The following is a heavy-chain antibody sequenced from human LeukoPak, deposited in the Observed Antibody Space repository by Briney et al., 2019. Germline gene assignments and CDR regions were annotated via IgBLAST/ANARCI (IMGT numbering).Heavy chain of an antibody. Sequence: ASVKVSCKASGYTFPSYGFSWVRQAPGQGLEWMGWMNAYNGYTNYAQKLQGRVTMTTDTSTSTVYMELRSLRPDDTAVYYCARAVHHYDILTGYFDYWGQGTLVTVSS. J-gene: IGHJ4*02. D-gene: IGHD3-9*01. CDR3: ARAVHHYDILTGYFDY. CDR2: MNAYNGYT. CDR1: GYTFPSYG. V-gene: IGHV1-18*01.